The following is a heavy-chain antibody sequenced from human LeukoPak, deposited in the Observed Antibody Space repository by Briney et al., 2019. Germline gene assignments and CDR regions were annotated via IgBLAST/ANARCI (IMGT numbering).Heavy chain of an antibody. Sequence: GGSLRLSCAASGFTFSSYWMHWVRQAPGKGLVWVSRINSDGSSTSYADSVKGRFTISRDNAKNTLYLQMNTLRGEDTAVYYCARESAIVLVPFDSWGQGTLVTVSS. CDR1: GFTFSSYW. V-gene: IGHV3-74*01. J-gene: IGHJ4*02. D-gene: IGHD2/OR15-2a*01. CDR3: ARESAIVLVPFDS. CDR2: INSDGSST.